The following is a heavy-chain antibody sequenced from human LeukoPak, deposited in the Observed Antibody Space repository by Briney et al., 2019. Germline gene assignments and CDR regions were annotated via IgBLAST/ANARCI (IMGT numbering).Heavy chain of an antibody. Sequence: SETLSLTCTVSGDSIASYYWNWIRQPAGKGLEWIGRIYFSGNTNYNPSLKSRVTMSVDTSKSQFSLKLSSVTAADTAVYYCARDRTYYDILTGYYRDYYYYYMDVWGKGTTVTISS. J-gene: IGHJ6*03. CDR1: GDSIASYY. D-gene: IGHD3-9*01. CDR3: ARDRTYYDILTGYYRDYYYYYMDV. V-gene: IGHV4-4*07. CDR2: IYFSGNT.